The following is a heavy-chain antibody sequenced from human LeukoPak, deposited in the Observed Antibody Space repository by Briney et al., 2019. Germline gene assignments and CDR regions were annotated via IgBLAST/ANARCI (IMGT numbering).Heavy chain of an antibody. J-gene: IGHJ4*02. CDR3: ARGPGSGWYYFAY. V-gene: IGHV4-4*07. Sequence: SETLSHTCTVSGGSISSYYWSWIRQPAGKGLQWIGRIFSSGRINYNPSLKSRVTMSVDTSKNQFSLKLSSVTAADTAVYSCARGPGSGWYYFAYWRQGTLVTVSS. CDR2: IFSSGRI. D-gene: IGHD6-19*01. CDR1: GGSISSYY.